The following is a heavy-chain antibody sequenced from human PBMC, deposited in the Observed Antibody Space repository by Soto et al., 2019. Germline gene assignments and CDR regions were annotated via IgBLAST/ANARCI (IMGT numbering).Heavy chain of an antibody. Sequence: SETLSLTCSVSGCSISSRTFWWAWIRQPPGKGLEWIGDMYYSGSSYSSPSLKSRVTLSVDTSKNQLSLKLNSVTAADTAVYYCARHPRDDYNYGGSGIFDYWGQGTLVTVSS. CDR2: MYYSGSS. J-gene: IGHJ4*02. CDR1: GCSISSRTFW. CDR3: ARHPRDDYNYGGSGIFDY. V-gene: IGHV4-39*01. D-gene: IGHD4-4*01.